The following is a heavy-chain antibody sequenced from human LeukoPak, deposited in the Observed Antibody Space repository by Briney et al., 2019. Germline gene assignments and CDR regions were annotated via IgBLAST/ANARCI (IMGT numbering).Heavy chain of an antibody. CDR1: GGSFSGYY. D-gene: IGHD6-13*01. J-gene: IGHJ4*02. Sequence: SETLSLTCAVYGGSFSGYYWSWIRQPPGKGLEWIGYIYYSGSTYYNPSLKSRVTISVDTSKNQFSLKLSSVTAADTAVYYCARGDYSSSWYYFDYWGQGTLVTVSS. CDR2: IYYSGST. V-gene: IGHV4-34*01. CDR3: ARGDYSSSWYYFDY.